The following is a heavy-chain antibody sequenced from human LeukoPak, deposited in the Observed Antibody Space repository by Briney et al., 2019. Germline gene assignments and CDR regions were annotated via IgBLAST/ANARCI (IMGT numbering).Heavy chain of an antibody. J-gene: IGHJ4*02. CDR2: ISGSSGTR. CDR3: ARAPYTSGWYRGDNDY. Sequence: GGSLRLSCAASGFTFSSYSMNWVRQAPGKGLEWVSYISGSSGTRYYADSVKGRFTISRDNAKNSLYLQMNSLRAEDTAVYYCARAPYTSGWYRGDNDYWGQGTLVTISS. V-gene: IGHV3-48*01. D-gene: IGHD6-19*01. CDR1: GFTFSSYS.